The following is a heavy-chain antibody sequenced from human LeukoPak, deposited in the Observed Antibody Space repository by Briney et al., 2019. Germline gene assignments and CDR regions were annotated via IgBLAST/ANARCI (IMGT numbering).Heavy chain of an antibody. V-gene: IGHV3-30*02. CDR2: IRDDGSIK. D-gene: IGHD2-2*01. CDR3: AKDRGRRIVVVPATKWGTFDY. CDR1: GFTFNNYG. Sequence: GGSLRLSCAPSGFTFNNYGMHWVRQAPGKGLEWVAFIRDDGSIKYYADSVKGRFTISRDNSKNTLSLQMNSLRAEDTAVYYCAKDRGRRIVVVPATKWGTFDYWGQGTLVTVSS. J-gene: IGHJ4*02.